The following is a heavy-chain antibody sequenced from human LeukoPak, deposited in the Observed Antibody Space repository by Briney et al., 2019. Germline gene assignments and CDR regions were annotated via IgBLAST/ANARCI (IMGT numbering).Heavy chain of an antibody. CDR3: ATGYLSA. CDR2: ISGSGGSS. Sequence: PPGGSLRLSCAASGFTFSSQGMSWVRQAPGKGLECVSHISGSGGSSYYADSVKGRFTISRDNSKNTLCLQMNSLRAEDTAVYYCATGYLSAWGQGTLVTVSS. J-gene: IGHJ5*02. V-gene: IGHV3-23*01. D-gene: IGHD1-1*01. CDR1: GFTFSSQG.